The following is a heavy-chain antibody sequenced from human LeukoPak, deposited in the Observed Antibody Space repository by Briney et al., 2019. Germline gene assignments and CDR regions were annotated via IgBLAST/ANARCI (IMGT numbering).Heavy chain of an antibody. CDR1: GGTFSSYA. CDR2: IIPIFGTA. CDR3: ASEPIAPGQLYYFDY. J-gene: IGHJ4*02. D-gene: IGHD6-6*01. V-gene: IGHV1-69*05. Sequence: GASVKVSCKASGGTFSSYAISWVRQAPGQGLEWMGGIIPIFGTANYAQKFQGRVTITTDESTSTAYMELGSLRSEDTAVYYCASEPIAPGQLYYFDYWGQGTLVTVSS.